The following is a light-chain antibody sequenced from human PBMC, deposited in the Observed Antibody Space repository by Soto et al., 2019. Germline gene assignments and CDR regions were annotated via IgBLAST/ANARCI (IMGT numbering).Light chain of an antibody. Sequence: EIVLTQSPATLSSFPGDRVTLYCRASQYINTRLAWYQHRPGQAPRLLIYQTSIRAAGIPARFSASGTGTDFTITISSLQSEDFAVYYCQQYNDWPPITFGQGTRLEI. V-gene: IGKV3D-15*01. J-gene: IGKJ5*01. CDR1: QYINTR. CDR3: QQYNDWPPIT. CDR2: QTS.